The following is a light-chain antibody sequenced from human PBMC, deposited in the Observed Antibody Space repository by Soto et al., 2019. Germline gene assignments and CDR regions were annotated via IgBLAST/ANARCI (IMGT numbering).Light chain of an antibody. CDR1: SSDVGGYNY. V-gene: IGLV2-14*01. J-gene: IGLJ3*02. CDR2: EVS. Sequence: QSVLTQPASVSGSPGQSITISCTGTSSDVGGYNYVSWYQQHPGKAPKLMIYEVSNRPSGVSNRFSGSKSGNTASLPISGLQAEYEADYYCSSYTSSSTRVFGGGTKLTVL. CDR3: SSYTSSSTRV.